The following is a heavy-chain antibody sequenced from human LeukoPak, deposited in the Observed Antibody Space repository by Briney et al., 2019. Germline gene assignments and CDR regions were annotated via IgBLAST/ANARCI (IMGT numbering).Heavy chain of an antibody. Sequence: GGSLRLSCAASGFTFSSYAMSWVRQAPGKGLGWVSAISGSGGSTYYADSVEGRFTISRDNSKNTLYLQMNSLRAEDTAVYYCATTYGDYELDYWGQGTLVTVSS. CDR1: GFTFSSYA. J-gene: IGHJ4*02. CDR3: ATTYGDYELDY. V-gene: IGHV3-23*01. D-gene: IGHD4-17*01. CDR2: ISGSGGST.